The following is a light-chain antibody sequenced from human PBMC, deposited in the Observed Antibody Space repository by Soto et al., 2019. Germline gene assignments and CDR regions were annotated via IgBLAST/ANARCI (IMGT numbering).Light chain of an antibody. CDR3: QQYNNWVFT. Sequence: EIVMTQSPATLSVSPGERATLSCRASQSVSNNLAWYQQKPGQAPRLLIYGASTRATGIPARFSGSGSGTEFTLTNSSLQSEDFAVYYCQQYNNWVFTFGPGTKVDIK. V-gene: IGKV3-15*01. CDR1: QSVSNN. J-gene: IGKJ3*01. CDR2: GAS.